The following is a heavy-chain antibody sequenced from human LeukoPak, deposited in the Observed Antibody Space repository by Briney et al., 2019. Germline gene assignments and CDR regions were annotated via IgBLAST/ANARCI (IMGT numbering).Heavy chain of an antibody. D-gene: IGHD5-24*01. CDR1: GGSISSSSYY. CDR3: ATYRDDWFDP. Sequence: SSETLSLTCTVSGGSISSSSYYWGWIRQPPGKGLEWIGNVYYNGDAFYNPSLESRVIMSEDTSKNHFSLKLTSVTAADTAFYYCATYRDDWFDPWGQGILVTVSS. J-gene: IGHJ5*02. V-gene: IGHV4-39*02. CDR2: VYYNGDA.